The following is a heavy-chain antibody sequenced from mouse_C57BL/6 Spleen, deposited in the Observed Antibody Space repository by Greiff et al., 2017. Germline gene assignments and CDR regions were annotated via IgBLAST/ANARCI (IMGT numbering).Heavy chain of an antibody. CDR2: FHPYNDDT. CDR3: SRDYGSSSHWYFDV. D-gene: IGHD1-1*01. CDR1: GYTFTTYP. V-gene: IGHV1-47*01. Sequence: VQLMESGAELVKPGASVKMSCKASGYTFTTYPIEWMKQTHGKSLEWIGNFHPYNDDTKYNEKFKGKATLTVEKSSSTVYVELRRLTSDDSAVFYCSRDYGSSSHWYFDVWGTGTTVTVSA. J-gene: IGHJ1*03.